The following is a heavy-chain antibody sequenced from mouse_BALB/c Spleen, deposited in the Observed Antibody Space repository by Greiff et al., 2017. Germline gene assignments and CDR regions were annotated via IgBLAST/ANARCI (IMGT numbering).Heavy chain of an antibody. CDR2: ISYSGST. CDR1: GYSITSDYA. V-gene: IGHV3-2*02. Sequence: EGQLQQSGPGLVKPSQSLSLTCTVTGYSITSDYAWTWIRQFPGNKLEWMGYISYSGSTSYNPSLKSRISITRDTSKNQFFLQLNSVTTEDTATYYCARTYYYGSSPFDYWGQGTTLTVSS. J-gene: IGHJ2*01. D-gene: IGHD1-1*01. CDR3: ARTYYYGSSPFDY.